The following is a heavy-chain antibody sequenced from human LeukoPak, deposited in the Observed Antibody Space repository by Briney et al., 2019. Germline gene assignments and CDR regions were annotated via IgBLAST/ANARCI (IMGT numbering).Heavy chain of an antibody. CDR3: AKDPNGDYIGAFDF. D-gene: IGHD4-17*01. CDR1: GFTFINYA. V-gene: IGHV3-23*01. Sequence: GGSLRLPCAGSGFTFINYAMIWVRQAPGKGLEWVAAITGSGAGTYYADSVKGRFTVSRDNSKSTLYLQMNSLRPEDTAVYYCAKDPNGDYIGAFDFWGQGTMVTVSS. J-gene: IGHJ3*01. CDR2: ITGSGAGT.